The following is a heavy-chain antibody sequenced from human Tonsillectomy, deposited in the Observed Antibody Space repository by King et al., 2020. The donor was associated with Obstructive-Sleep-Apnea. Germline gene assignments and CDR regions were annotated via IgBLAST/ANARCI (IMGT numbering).Heavy chain of an antibody. CDR3: ARRGSSSRYSEIDY. CDR2: IYPGDSDT. Sequence: VQLVQSGAEVKKPGEALKISCKGSVYSFTSYWIGWVRPMPGKGLEWMGIIYPGDSDTSYRPSFQGQVTISADKSISTAYLQVRRLKASYTAMYYCARRGSSSRYSEIDYWGQGTLVTVSS. V-gene: IGHV5-51*01. J-gene: IGHJ4*02. D-gene: IGHD6-13*01. CDR1: VYSFTSYW.